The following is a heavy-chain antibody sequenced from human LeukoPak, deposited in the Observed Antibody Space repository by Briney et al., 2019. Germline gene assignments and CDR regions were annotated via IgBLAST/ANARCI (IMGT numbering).Heavy chain of an antibody. V-gene: IGHV3-30*18. D-gene: IGHD1-26*01. Sequence: PGGSLRLSCAASGFTFSRYGMHWVRQTPGKGLEWVAVISYDGSNKYYADSVKGRFTISRDNSKNTLYLQMNSLRAEDTAVYYCAKDFIVGATRGDYWGQGTLVTVSS. CDR3: AKDFIVGATRGDY. CDR1: GFTFSRYG. CDR2: ISYDGSNK. J-gene: IGHJ4*02.